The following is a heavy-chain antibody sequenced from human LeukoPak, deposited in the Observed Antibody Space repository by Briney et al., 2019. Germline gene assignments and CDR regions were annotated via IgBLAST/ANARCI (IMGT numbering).Heavy chain of an antibody. Sequence: GGSLRLSCAASGFTFSDYYMSWIRQAPGKGLEWVSYISSSGSTIYYADSVKGRFTISRDNAKNSLYLQMNSLRAEDTAVYYCARDGGYGDGYNFSVVRRAKDAFDIWGQGTMVTVSS. V-gene: IGHV3-11*01. D-gene: IGHD5-24*01. CDR1: GFTFSDYY. CDR2: ISSSGSTI. CDR3: ARDGGYGDGYNFSVVRRAKDAFDI. J-gene: IGHJ3*02.